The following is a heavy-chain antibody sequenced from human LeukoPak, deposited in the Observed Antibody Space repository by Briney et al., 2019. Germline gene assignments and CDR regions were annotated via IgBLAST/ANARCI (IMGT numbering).Heavy chain of an antibody. D-gene: IGHD6-19*01. J-gene: IGHJ4*02. CDR3: ARDGCSGWCSGYDY. CDR1: GYTFTGHY. V-gene: IGHV1-2*02. Sequence: ASVKVSCKASGYTFTGHYMHWVRQAPGQGLEWMGWINPNSGGTNYAQKFQGRVTMTRDTSISTAYMELSRLRSDDTAVYYCARDGCSGWCSGYDYWGQGTLVTVSS. CDR2: INPNSGGT.